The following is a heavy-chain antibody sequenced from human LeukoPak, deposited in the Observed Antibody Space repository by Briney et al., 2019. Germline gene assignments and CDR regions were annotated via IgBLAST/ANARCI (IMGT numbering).Heavy chain of an antibody. J-gene: IGHJ5*02. Sequence: SETLSFTCTVSGGSISSSSYYWGWIRQPPGKGLEWIGSIYYSGSTYYNPSLKSRVTISVDTSKNQFSLKLSSVTAADTAVYYCAREGPREWFGELLSINWFDPWGQGTLVTVSS. CDR1: GGSISSSSYY. CDR3: AREGPREWFGELLSINWFDP. V-gene: IGHV4-39*07. CDR2: IYYSGST. D-gene: IGHD3-10*01.